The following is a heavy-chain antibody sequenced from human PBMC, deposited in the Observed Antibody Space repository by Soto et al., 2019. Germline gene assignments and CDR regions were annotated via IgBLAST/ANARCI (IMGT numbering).Heavy chain of an antibody. J-gene: IGHJ4*02. CDR3: AKDGDVVVVPAASYYFDY. CDR2: ISGSRGST. V-gene: IGHV3-23*01. D-gene: IGHD2-2*01. CDR1: GFTFSSYA. Sequence: GGSLRLSCAASGFTFSSYAMSWVRQAPGQGLEWVSAISGSRGSTYYADSVKGRFTISRDNSKNTLYLQMNSLRAEDTAVYYCAKDGDVVVVPAASYYFDYWGQGTLVTVSS.